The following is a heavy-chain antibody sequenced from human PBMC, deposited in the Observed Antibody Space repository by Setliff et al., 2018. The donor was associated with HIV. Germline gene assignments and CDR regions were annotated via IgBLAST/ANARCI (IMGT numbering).Heavy chain of an antibody. D-gene: IGHD5-12*01. CDR3: ARTYSGYDWSPAGARTRYFDY. CDR1: GYSISSGYY. Sequence: SETLSLTCAVSGYSISSGYYWGWIRQPPGKGLEWIGSIYHSGSTYYNPSLKSRVTISVDTSKNQFSLKLSSVTAADTAVYYCARTYSGYDWSPAGARTRYFDYWGQGTLVTVSS. CDR2: IYHSGST. J-gene: IGHJ4*02. V-gene: IGHV4-38-2*01.